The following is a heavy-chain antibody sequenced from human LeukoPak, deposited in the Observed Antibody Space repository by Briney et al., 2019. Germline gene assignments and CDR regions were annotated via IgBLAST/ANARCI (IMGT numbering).Heavy chain of an antibody. Sequence: ASVKVSCKASGYTFTGYYMHWVRQAPGQGLGWMGWINPNSGGTNYAQKFQGRVTMTRDTSISTAYMELSRLRSDDTAVYYCARDQRTYDAFDIWGQGTMVTVSS. CDR3: ARDQRTYDAFDI. V-gene: IGHV1-2*02. CDR1: GYTFTGYY. J-gene: IGHJ3*02. CDR2: INPNSGGT.